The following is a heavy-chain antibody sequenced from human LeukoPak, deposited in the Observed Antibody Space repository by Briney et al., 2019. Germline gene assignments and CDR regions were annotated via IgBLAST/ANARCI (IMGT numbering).Heavy chain of an antibody. Sequence: ASVKVSCKASGYTFTSYGISWVRQAPGQGLEWMGWISAYNGNTNYAQKLQGRVTMTTDTSTSTAYMELRSLRSDDTAVYYCARDREVWLRPRRRYYFHYWGQGTLVTVSS. CDR3: ARDREVWLRPRRRYYFHY. CDR2: ISAYNGNT. J-gene: IGHJ4*02. V-gene: IGHV1-18*01. CDR1: GYTFTSYG. D-gene: IGHD5-12*01.